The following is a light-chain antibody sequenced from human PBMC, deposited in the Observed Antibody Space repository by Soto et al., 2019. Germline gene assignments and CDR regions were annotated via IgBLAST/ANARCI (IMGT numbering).Light chain of an antibody. V-gene: IGLV1-40*01. Sequence: QSALTQPPSLSGAPGQRVTISCTGSSSNIGTGYHVHWYQQLPGTAPKLLIYGNSNRPSGVPDRFSGSKSGTSASLAITGLQAEDEADYYCQSYDSSLSGVVFGGGTQLTVL. CDR3: QSYDSSLSGVV. CDR1: SSNIGTGYH. J-gene: IGLJ2*01. CDR2: GNS.